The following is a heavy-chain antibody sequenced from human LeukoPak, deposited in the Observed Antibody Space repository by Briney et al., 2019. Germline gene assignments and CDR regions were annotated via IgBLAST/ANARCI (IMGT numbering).Heavy chain of an antibody. D-gene: IGHD3-10*01. CDR1: GYTFTSYD. J-gene: IGHJ5*02. V-gene: IGHV1-8*01. Sequence: ASVKVSCKASGYTFTSYDINWVRQATGQGLEWMGWMNPSSGNTGYAQKFQGRVTMTRNTSISTAYMELSSLRSEDTAVYYCARGANVLLWFGESYNRFDPWGQGTLVTVSS. CDR3: ARGANVLLWFGESYNRFDP. CDR2: MNPSSGNT.